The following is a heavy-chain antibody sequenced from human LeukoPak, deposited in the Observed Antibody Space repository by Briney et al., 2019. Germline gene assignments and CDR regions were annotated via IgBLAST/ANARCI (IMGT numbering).Heavy chain of an antibody. D-gene: IGHD3-10*01. CDR1: GFTVSSNY. V-gene: IGHV3-30-3*01. CDR3: ARDPGNLRYGSGISQNPLAY. J-gene: IGHJ4*02. Sequence: PGGSLRLSCAASGFTVSSNYMSWVRQAPGKGLEWVTVMSYDGGNKYYADSVKGRFTISRDNSKNTLYLQMNSLRPEDTAVYYCARDPGNLRYGSGISQNPLAYWGQGTLVTVSS. CDR2: MSYDGGNK.